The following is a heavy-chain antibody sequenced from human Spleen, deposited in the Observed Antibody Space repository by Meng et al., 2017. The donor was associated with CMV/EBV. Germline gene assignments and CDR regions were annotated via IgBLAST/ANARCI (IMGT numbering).Heavy chain of an antibody. V-gene: IGHV1-69*05. D-gene: IGHD6-19*01. CDR2: LVPVFGVP. CDR3: ARAYTRSNYYSSSGPLFD. Sequence: FSTLASTWVRQAPGKGLEWMGGLVPVFGVPNYAPDFRGRATIAIDESTTTAYLDLTGLRSEDTALYYCARAYTRSNYYSSSGPLFDWGQGTLVTVSS. J-gene: IGHJ4*02. CDR1: FSTLA.